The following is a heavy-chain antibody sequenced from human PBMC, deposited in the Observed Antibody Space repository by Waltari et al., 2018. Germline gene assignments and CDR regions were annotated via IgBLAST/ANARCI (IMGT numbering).Heavy chain of an antibody. CDR2: INQDGSEK. Sequence: EVQLVESGGGLVQPGGSLRLPCAASGFTFGNNWMTWVRQAPGKGLEWVANINQDGSEKYSVESVKGRFTISRDNAKNSLYLQLNSLRADDTAVYYCTRGGDDSSWYWRNWGQGTLVTVSS. D-gene: IGHD6-13*01. CDR3: TRGGDDSSWYWRN. J-gene: IGHJ4*02. V-gene: IGHV3-7*01. CDR1: GFTFGNNW.